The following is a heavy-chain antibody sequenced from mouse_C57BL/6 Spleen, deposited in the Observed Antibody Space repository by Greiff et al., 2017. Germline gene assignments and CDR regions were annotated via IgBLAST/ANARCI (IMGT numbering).Heavy chain of an antibody. D-gene: IGHD3-2*02. Sequence: QVQLQQPGAELVRPGSSVKLSCKASGYTFTSYWMPWVKQRPIQGLEWIGNIDPSDSETHYNQKFKDKATLTVDKSSSTAYMPLSSLTSEDSAVYYCSRETDSSGYVFYFDYWGQGTTLTVSS. J-gene: IGHJ2*01. CDR2: IDPSDSET. CDR1: GYTFTSYW. V-gene: IGHV1-52*01. CDR3: SRETDSSGYVFYFDY.